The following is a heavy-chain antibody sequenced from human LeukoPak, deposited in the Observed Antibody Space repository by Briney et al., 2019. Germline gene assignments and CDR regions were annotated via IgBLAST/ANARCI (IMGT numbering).Heavy chain of an antibody. D-gene: IGHD1-26*01. Sequence: GASVKVSCKASGYTFTGYYMHWVRQAPGQGLEWMGWINPNSGGTNYAQKFQGRVTMTRDTSISTAYMELSRLRSDDTAVYYCARDGGWELRSGWYFDLWGRGTLVTVSS. CDR1: GYTFTGYY. CDR3: ARDGGWELRSGWYFDL. CDR2: INPNSGGT. J-gene: IGHJ2*01. V-gene: IGHV1-2*02.